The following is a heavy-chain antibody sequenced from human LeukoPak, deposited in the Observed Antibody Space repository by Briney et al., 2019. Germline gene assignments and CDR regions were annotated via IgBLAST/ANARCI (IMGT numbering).Heavy chain of an antibody. CDR1: GGSISSYY. D-gene: IGHD5-12*01. V-gene: IGHV4-59*08. CDR2: IYYSGST. Sequence: SETLSLTCTVSGGSISSYYWSWIRQPPGKGLEWIGYIYYSGSTNYNPSLKNRVTISVDTSKNQFSLKLSSVTAADTAVYYCARRGRYSGYDLDYWGQGTLVTVSS. J-gene: IGHJ4*02. CDR3: ARRGRYSGYDLDY.